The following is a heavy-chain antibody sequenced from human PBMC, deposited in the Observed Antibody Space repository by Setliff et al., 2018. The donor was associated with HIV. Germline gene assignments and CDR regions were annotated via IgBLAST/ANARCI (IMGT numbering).Heavy chain of an antibody. D-gene: IGHD5-12*01. CDR2: IYTDGST. CDR3: ARDARWLQFPYFDY. CDR1: GGSITSGNYF. J-gene: IGHJ4*01. V-gene: IGHV4-61*09. Sequence: SETLSLTCTVSGGSITSGNYFWTWIRQPAGKGLEWIGHIYTDGSTNYNPSFRSRITISVDSSKNQFSLKLSSVTAADTAVYYCARDARWLQFPYFDYWGQGTLVTVSS.